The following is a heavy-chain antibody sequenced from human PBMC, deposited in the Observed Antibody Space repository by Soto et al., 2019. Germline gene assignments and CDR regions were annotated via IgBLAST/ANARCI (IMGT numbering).Heavy chain of an antibody. CDR2: IWYDGSNK. CDR3: ARDSGSSVLVSEFEF. J-gene: IGHJ4*02. D-gene: IGHD6-6*01. CDR1: GFTFSSYG. V-gene: IGHV3-33*01. Sequence: GGSLRLSCAASGFTFSSYGMHWVRQAPGKGLEWVAVIWYDGSNKYYADSVKGRFTISRDNSKNTLYLQMNSLRAEDTAVYYCARDSGSSVLVSEFEFWGQGTLVTVSS.